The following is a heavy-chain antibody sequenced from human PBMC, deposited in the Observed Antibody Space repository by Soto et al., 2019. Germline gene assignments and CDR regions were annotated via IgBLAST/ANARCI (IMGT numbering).Heavy chain of an antibody. CDR1: GGSISSGGYS. Sequence: TLSLTCTVSGGSISSGGYSWSWIRQPPGKGLEWIGYIYHSGSTYYNPSLKSRVTISVDRSKNQFSLKLSSVTAADTAVYYCARGPPFLPWGQGTLVT. CDR2: IYHSGST. D-gene: IGHD3-3*02. V-gene: IGHV4-30-2*01. CDR3: ARGPPFLP. J-gene: IGHJ5*02.